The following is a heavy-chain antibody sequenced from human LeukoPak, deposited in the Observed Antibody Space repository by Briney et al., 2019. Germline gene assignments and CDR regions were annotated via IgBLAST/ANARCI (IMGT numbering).Heavy chain of an antibody. Sequence: PSETLSLTCTVSGGSISSSSYYWGWIRQPPGKGLEWIGSIYYSGNTYYNPSLKSRVTISVDTSKNQFSLKLSSVTAANTAVYYCARGYYYDTKRFDYWGQGTLVTVSS. D-gene: IGHD3-22*01. CDR3: ARGYYYDTKRFDY. CDR1: GGSISSSSYY. CDR2: IYYSGNT. V-gene: IGHV4-39*07. J-gene: IGHJ4*02.